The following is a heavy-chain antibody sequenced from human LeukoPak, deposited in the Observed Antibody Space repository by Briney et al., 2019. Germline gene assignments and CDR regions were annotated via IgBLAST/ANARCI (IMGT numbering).Heavy chain of an antibody. D-gene: IGHD3-16*01. CDR2: IGGSGDGT. CDR1: GFTFSSSG. V-gene: IGHV3-23*01. J-gene: IGHJ6*02. Sequence: GGSLRLSCSASGFTFSSSGMTWVRQAPGEGLEWVSGIGGSGDGTSYADSVRGRFTISRDNSKNMLHLQMNSLRVEDTAVYYCAKDWGVWGQGTTVTVS. CDR3: AKDWGV.